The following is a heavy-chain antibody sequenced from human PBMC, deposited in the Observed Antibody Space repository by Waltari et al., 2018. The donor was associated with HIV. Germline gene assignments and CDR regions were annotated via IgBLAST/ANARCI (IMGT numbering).Heavy chain of an antibody. CDR3: ARDSNWSGYLYSYYGMDV. CDR2: IYYRGST. Sequence: QLQLQESGPGQVKPSETLSLSCTVSGGSISSSGYYWGWIRQPPGKGLEWIGSIYYRGSTYYNPALKSRVTISVDTSKNQFSLKVSSVTAADTAVYYCARDSNWSGYLYSYYGMDVWGQGTTVTVSS. CDR1: GGSISSSGYY. V-gene: IGHV4-39*01. D-gene: IGHD3-3*01. J-gene: IGHJ6*02.